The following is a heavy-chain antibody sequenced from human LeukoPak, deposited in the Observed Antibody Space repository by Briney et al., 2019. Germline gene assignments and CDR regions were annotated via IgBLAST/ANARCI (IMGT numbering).Heavy chain of an antibody. CDR3: ARMTYDGSGPNPNWFDP. CDR1: GYSFTSYD. J-gene: IGHJ5*02. Sequence: VASVKVSCKASGYSFTSYDINWVRQATGQGLEWMGWTNPNSGYTGYAQRFQGRITMTRNTSISTVYMELSSLRFEDTAIYYCARMTYDGSGPNPNWFDPWGQGTLVTVSS. V-gene: IGHV1-8*01. D-gene: IGHD3-22*01. CDR2: TNPNSGYT.